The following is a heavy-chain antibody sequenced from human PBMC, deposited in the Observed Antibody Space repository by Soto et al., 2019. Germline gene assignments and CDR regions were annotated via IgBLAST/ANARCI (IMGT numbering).Heavy chain of an antibody. Sequence: QVQLVESGGGLVKPGGSLRLSCAASGFTFSDYYMSWIRQAPGKGLEWVPYISSSSSYTNYADSVKGRFTISRDNAKNSLYLQMNSLRAEDTAVYYCARSSVAGTLGLGFDPWGQGTLVTVSS. CDR1: GFTFSDYY. V-gene: IGHV3-11*06. CDR2: ISSSSSYT. J-gene: IGHJ5*02. D-gene: IGHD6-19*01. CDR3: ARSSVAGTLGLGFDP.